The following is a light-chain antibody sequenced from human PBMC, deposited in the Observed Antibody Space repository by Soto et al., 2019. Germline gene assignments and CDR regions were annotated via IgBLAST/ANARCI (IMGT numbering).Light chain of an antibody. V-gene: IGKV3-20*01. Sequence: EIVLTQSPGTLALSPGERATLSCKASQTINSNYLAWYQQKPGQAPRLLTCHAPNRATGIPDSCSGSGSGTHSTLPTSRLQPQDFAVYYCQEHSGSSRTFGQGTNGDNK. CDR3: QEHSGSSRT. CDR1: QTINSNY. CDR2: HAP. J-gene: IGKJ1*01.